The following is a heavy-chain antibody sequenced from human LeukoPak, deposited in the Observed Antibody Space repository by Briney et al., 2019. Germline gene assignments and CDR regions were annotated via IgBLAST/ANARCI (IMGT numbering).Heavy chain of an antibody. D-gene: IGHD5-18*01. V-gene: IGHV4-59*01. CDR3: ARSGDTAMDYYYYYGMDV. CDR1: GGSISSYY. CDR2: IYYSGST. J-gene: IGHJ6*02. Sequence: SETLSLTCTVSGGSISSYYWSWIRQPPGTGLERIGYIYYSGSTNYNPSLKSRVTISVDTSKNQFSLKLSSVTAADTAVYYCARSGDTAMDYYYYYGMDVWGQGTTVTVSS.